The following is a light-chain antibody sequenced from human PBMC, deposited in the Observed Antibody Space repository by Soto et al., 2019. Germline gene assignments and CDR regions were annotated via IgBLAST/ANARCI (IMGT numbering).Light chain of an antibody. V-gene: IGLV2-14*01. J-gene: IGLJ1*01. CDR1: SSDVGGYDY. CDR2: EVS. Sequence: QPALTQPASVTGSPGQSITISCTGTSSDVGGYDYVSWYQLHPGKAPKLMVFEVSNRPSGVSYRFSGSKSGNTASLTISGIQAEDETDYFCSSYSIITAHHFATGTKFTVL. CDR3: SSYSIITAHH.